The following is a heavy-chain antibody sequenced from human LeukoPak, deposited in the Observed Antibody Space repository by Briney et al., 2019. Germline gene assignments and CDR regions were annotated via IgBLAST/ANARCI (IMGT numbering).Heavy chain of an antibody. CDR1: GFTFSSYA. V-gene: IGHV3-23*01. J-gene: IGHJ4*02. Sequence: GGSLRLSCAASGFTFSSYAMSWVRQAPGKGLEWVSAISGSGGSTYYADSVKGRFTISRDNSKNTLYLQMNSLRAEDTAVYYCARDGKGPGYYFDYWGQGTLVTVSS. D-gene: IGHD1-14*01. CDR2: ISGSGGST. CDR3: ARDGKGPGYYFDY.